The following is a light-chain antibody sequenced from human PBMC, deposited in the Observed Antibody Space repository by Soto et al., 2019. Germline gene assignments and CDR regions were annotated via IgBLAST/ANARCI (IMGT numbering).Light chain of an antibody. CDR3: QQDNTWPIT. CDR2: RAS. CDR1: QSVSDK. J-gene: IGKJ5*01. Sequence: EVLMTQSPDTLYVSPGERVTLSCRASQSVSDKLAWYQQKPGQGPRLLVYRASTRTLGIPARFSGSESGTEFTLTISSRQSEDFAIYYGQQDNTWPITFGQGTRLEIK. V-gene: IGKV3-15*01.